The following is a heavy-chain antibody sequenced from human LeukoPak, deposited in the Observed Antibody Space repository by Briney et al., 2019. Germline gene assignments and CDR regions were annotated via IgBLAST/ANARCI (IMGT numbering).Heavy chain of an antibody. CDR1: GFTVSRNY. V-gene: IGHV3-53*01. Sequence: GGSLRLSCAASGFTVSRNYMSWVRQAPGKGLEWVSVIYSGGSTYYADSVKGRFTISRDNSKNTLYLQMNSLRAEDTAVYYCARADTAMARLPDSWFTFDYWGQGTLVTVSS. D-gene: IGHD5-18*01. CDR2: IYSGGST. J-gene: IGHJ4*02. CDR3: ARADTAMARLPDSWFTFDY.